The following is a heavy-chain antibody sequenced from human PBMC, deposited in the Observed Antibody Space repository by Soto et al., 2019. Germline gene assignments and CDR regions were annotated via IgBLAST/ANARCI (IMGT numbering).Heavy chain of an antibody. Sequence: SETLSLTCTVSGGSISSSSYYWSWIRQPPGKGLEWIGYIYYSGSTNYNPSLKSRVTISVDTSKNQFSLTLSSVTASDTAVYYCARLGFYYQSLDPWGHGTLVTVSS. J-gene: IGHJ5*02. CDR1: GGSISSSSYY. D-gene: IGHD2-2*01. CDR3: ARLGFYYQSLDP. V-gene: IGHV4-61*05. CDR2: IYYSGST.